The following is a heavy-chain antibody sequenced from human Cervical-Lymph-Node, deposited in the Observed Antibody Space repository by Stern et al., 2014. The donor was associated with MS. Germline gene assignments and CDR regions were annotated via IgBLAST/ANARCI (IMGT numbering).Heavy chain of an antibody. J-gene: IGHJ4*02. CDR1: GFSFSDHY. D-gene: IGHD2-21*01. CDR3: SREPRLTDY. CDR2: ISGGGTFV. V-gene: IGHV3-11*01. Sequence: QVQLGQSGGGLVKPGGSLRLSWVASGFSFSDHYMSWIRQAPGKGLECISYISGGGTFVNYADSVKGRFTISRDNAKDSLYLQMDSLRAEDTAVYYCSREPRLTDYWGQGTLVSVSS.